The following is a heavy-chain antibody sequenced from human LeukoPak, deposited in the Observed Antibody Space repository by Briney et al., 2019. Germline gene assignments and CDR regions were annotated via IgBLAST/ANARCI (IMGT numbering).Heavy chain of an antibody. CDR3: SKYKFGSDYFSN. CDR1: GDSISGDY. Sequence: SETLSLTYTVSGDSISGDYWSWMRQPAGKGLEWIGRIYTSGSTKYNPSFRGRVTMSLDTSKNQFSLRLSSVTAADTAIYYCSKYKFGSDYFSNWGQGTLVTVSS. CDR2: IYTSGST. J-gene: IGHJ4*02. V-gene: IGHV4-4*07. D-gene: IGHD2/OR15-2a*01.